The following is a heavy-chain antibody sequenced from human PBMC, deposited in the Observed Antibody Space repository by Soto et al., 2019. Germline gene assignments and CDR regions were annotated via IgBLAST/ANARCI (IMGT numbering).Heavy chain of an antibody. CDR3: ASGHDAYKVRY. Sequence: PSETLSLTCTVSGGSISSYYWSWIRQLPGKGLEWIGYIYYTGNTYYNPSLKSRPTISIDTSENQFSPKLTSVTAADTAVYFCASGHDAYKVRYWGQGTLVTVSS. CDR2: IYYTGNT. J-gene: IGHJ4*02. D-gene: IGHD1-1*01. V-gene: IGHV4-59*06. CDR1: GGSISSYY.